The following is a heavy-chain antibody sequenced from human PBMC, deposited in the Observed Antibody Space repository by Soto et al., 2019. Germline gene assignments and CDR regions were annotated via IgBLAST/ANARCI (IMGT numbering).Heavy chain of an antibody. J-gene: IGHJ6*02. CDR2: IYYSGST. CDR1: GGSISSGGYY. D-gene: IGHD3-16*01. V-gene: IGHV4-31*03. CDR3: ARGLGGLYYYYGMDV. Sequence: PSAPLSLTCTVSGGSISSGGYYWSWIRQHPGKGLEWIGYIYYSGSTYDNPSLKSRVTISVDTSKNQFSLKLSSVTAADTAVYYCARGLGGLYYYYGMDVWGQGTTVTVSS.